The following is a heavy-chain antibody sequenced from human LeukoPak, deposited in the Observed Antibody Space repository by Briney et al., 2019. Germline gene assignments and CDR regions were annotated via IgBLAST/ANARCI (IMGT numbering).Heavy chain of an antibody. V-gene: IGHV1-2*02. J-gene: IGHJ4*02. CDR2: INPNSGAT. Sequence: ASVKVSCKTSGYSFTGYYMHWVRQAPGQGLEWMGWINPNSGATNYAQKFQGRVTMTRDTSISTAYMELSRLTSDDTAVYYCARRSRQPRHAYFDYWGLGTLVTVSS. D-gene: IGHD1-1*01. CDR1: GYSFTGYY. CDR3: ARRSRQPRHAYFDY.